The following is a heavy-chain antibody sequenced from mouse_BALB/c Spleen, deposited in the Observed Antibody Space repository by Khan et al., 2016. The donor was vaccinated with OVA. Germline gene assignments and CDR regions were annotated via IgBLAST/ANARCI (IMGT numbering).Heavy chain of an antibody. CDR1: GYTFTTYW. Sequence: QVQLQQSGAELAKPGASVKMSCKASGYTFTTYWMHWVKQRPGQGLEWIGYINPTSGYIDYNQKFKDKATLTADKSSSTAYMQLSSLTSDDSAVYYYARDRSDYWGEGTTLTVSS. V-gene: IGHV1-7*01. CDR3: ARDRSDY. CDR2: INPTSGYI. J-gene: IGHJ2*01.